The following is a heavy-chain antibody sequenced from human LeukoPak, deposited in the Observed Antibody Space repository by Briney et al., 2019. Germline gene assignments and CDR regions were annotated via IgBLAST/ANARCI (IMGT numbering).Heavy chain of an antibody. J-gene: IGHJ4*02. V-gene: IGHV3-7*05. Sequence: PGGSLRLSCAASGFTFSNNWLAWVRHAPGKGLEWVANINPDGSAKDYVDPVKGRFTISRDKAKNSLYLQMNSLRAEDTAIYYCATNERWGQGTLVTVSS. CDR1: GFTFSNNW. CDR3: ATNER. CDR2: INPDGSAK.